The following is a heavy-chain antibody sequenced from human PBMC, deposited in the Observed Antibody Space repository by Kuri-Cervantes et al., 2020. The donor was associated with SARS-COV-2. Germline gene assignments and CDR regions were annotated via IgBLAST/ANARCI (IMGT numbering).Heavy chain of an antibody. Sequence: ASVKVSCKASGYTFTSYGIGWVRQAPGQGLEWMGWISTYHGGTDYAQSFQDRVTMTTDTSTSTAYMELKSLRSDDTAVYYCARGYGSRSSFDYWGQGTLVTVSS. J-gene: IGHJ4*02. V-gene: IGHV1-18*01. CDR2: ISTYHGGT. D-gene: IGHD6-13*01. CDR3: ARGYGSRSSFDY. CDR1: GYTFTSYG.